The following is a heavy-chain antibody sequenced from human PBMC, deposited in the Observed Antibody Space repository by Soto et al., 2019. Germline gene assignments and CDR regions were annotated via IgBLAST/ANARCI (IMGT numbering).Heavy chain of an antibody. J-gene: IGHJ6*02. CDR2: LYPGDSDT. D-gene: IGHD3-3*01. CDR3: ARHILNLRYYSYAMDV. CDR1: GYTFTDYW. V-gene: IGHV5-51*01. Sequence: PGESLKIPCKGSGYTFTDYWIGWVRQLPGKGLEGMGILYPGDSDTRYSPSFQGHVTITVDKSTSTAYLQWNTLKASDTAMDSCARHILNLRYYSYAMDVWGQGTTVTVSS.